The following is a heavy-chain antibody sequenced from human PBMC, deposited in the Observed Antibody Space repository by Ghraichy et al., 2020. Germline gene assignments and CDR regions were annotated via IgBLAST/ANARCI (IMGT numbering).Heavy chain of an antibody. Sequence: SETLSLTCTVSGGSISSYYWSWIRQPPGKGLEWIGYIYYSGSTNYNPSLKSRVTISVDTSKNQFSLKLSSVTAADTAVYYCAGRGYSYGPVDYWGQGTLVTVSS. CDR2: IYYSGST. D-gene: IGHD5-18*01. J-gene: IGHJ4*02. CDR1: GGSISSYY. CDR3: AGRGYSYGPVDY. V-gene: IGHV4-59*08.